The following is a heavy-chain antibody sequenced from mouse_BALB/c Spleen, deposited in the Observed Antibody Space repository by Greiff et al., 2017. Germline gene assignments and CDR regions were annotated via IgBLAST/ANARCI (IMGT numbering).Heavy chain of an antibody. CDR2: ISNGGGST. V-gene: IGHV5-12-2*01. CDR1: GFTFSSYT. J-gene: IGHJ3*01. D-gene: IGHD2-1*01. Sequence: EVKLVESGGGLVQPGGSLKLSCAASGFTFSSYTMSWVRQTPEKRLEWVAYISNGGGSTYYPDTVKGRFTISRDNAKNTLYLQMSSLKSEDTAMYYCVRHEGGNCGGAWFAYWGQGTLVTVSA. CDR3: VRHEGGNCGGAWFAY.